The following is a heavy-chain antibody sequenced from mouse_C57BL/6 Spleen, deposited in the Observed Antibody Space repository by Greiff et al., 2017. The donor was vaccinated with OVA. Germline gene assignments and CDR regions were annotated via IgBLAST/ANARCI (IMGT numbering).Heavy chain of an antibody. D-gene: IGHD2-2*01. Sequence: QVQLKESGPELVKPGASVKISCKASGYAFSSSWMNWVKQRPGRGLEWIGRIYPGDGDTNYTGKFKGKATLTADNSSSTAYMQLSSLTSEDAAVYFCARERWGYGYERALGYWGQGTTLTVSS. J-gene: IGHJ2*01. V-gene: IGHV1-82*01. CDR2: IYPGDGDT. CDR3: ARERWGYGYERALGY. CDR1: GYAFSSSW.